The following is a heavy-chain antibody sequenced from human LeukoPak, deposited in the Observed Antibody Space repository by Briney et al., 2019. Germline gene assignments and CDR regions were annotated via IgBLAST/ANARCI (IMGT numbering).Heavy chain of an antibody. Sequence: GESLKISCKTSGYSFNTYWIAWVRQMPGKGLEWMGIIYPDDSDTRYSPSFQGQVTISADKSISTAYLQWSSLKASDTAMYYCARRLGYCSSTSCDNWFDPWGQGTLVTVSS. J-gene: IGHJ5*02. CDR3: ARRLGYCSSTSCDNWFDP. V-gene: IGHV5-51*01. CDR1: GYSFNTYW. CDR2: IYPDDSDT. D-gene: IGHD2-2*01.